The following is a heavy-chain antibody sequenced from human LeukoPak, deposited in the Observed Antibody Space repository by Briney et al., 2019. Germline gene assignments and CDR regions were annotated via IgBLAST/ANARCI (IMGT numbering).Heavy chain of an antibody. CDR3: AKEGGYDILTGHSTDY. D-gene: IGHD3-9*01. CDR2: IGGSGGTT. CDR1: GFTFSSYW. J-gene: IGHJ4*02. Sequence: GGSLRLSCEVSGFTFSSYWMSWVRQAPGEGLEWVSGIGGSGGTTFYADSVKGRFTISRDNSKNTLYLQMNSLRAEDTAVYYCAKEGGYDILTGHSTDYWGQGTLVTVSS. V-gene: IGHV3-23*01.